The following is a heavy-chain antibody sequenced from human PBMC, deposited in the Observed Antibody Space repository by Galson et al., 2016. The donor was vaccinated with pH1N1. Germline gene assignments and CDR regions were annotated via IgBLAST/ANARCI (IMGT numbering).Heavy chain of an antibody. CDR1: GFTFSSDG. CDR3: AKSPLFDGDYVGMDV. Sequence: SLRLSCAASGFTFSSDGMHWVRQAPGKGLEWVAVIWYDGSNKYYADSVKGRFTISRDKSKNTLYLQMNSLRAEDTAVYYCAKSPLFDGDYVGMDVWGQVTTVTVSS. CDR2: IWYDGSNK. D-gene: IGHD4-17*01. V-gene: IGHV3-33*03. J-gene: IGHJ6*02.